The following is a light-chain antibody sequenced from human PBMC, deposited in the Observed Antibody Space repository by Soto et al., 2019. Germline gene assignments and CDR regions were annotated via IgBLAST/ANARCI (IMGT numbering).Light chain of an antibody. V-gene: IGKV3-20*01. CDR2: GAS. Sequence: EIVLTQSPGTLSLSPGERASLSCRASQSVSSDSLAWYQQKPGQAPRPLIYGASSRATGIPDRFSGSGSGTDFTLTISRLEPEDFAVYYCQQYGSSPITFGQGTPLETK. CDR1: QSVSSDS. CDR3: QQYGSSPIT. J-gene: IGKJ5*01.